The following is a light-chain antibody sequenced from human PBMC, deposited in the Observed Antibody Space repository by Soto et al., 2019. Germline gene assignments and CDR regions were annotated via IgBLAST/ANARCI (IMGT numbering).Light chain of an antibody. J-gene: IGKJ2*01. Sequence: DIQMTQSPSSLSASVGDRITITCQASQDISNRLNWYHQKPSKAPNLLIYDASNLAAGVPSGFSGSGSGTHFTFTITSLQPEDIGTYYCPNCFTVPYTFGQGTKVDIK. V-gene: IGKV1-33*01. CDR2: DAS. CDR3: PNCFTVPYT. CDR1: QDISNR.